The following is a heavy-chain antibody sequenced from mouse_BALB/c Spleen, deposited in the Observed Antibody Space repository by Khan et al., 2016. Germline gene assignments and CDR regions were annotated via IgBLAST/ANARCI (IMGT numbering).Heavy chain of an antibody. J-gene: IGHJ3*01. CDR3: AREEYGISLAY. D-gene: IGHD2-10*02. CDR2: ISYDGSN. Sequence: EVQLQESGPGLVKPSQSLSLTCSVTGYSITSGYYWNWIRQFPGNKLEWMGYISYDGSNNYNPSLKNRISITRDTSKNQFFLKLNSVTTEDTATYYCAREEYGISLAYWGQGTLVTVSA. CDR1: GYSITSGYY. V-gene: IGHV3-6*02.